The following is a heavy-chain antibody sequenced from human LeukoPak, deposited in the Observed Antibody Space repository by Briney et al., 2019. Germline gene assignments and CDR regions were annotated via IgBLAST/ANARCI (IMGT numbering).Heavy chain of an antibody. CDR2: ISEDGDT. J-gene: IGHJ4*02. CDR1: GFTFGDFA. V-gene: IGHV3-43*02. CDR3: ARVRTAMEIGAY. D-gene: IGHD5-18*01. Sequence: GGSLRLSCAASGFTFGDFAMHWFRQAPGKGLEWVSLISEDGDTYYGDSVKGRFTVSRDNSKNSLYLQMNSLRTEDTGLYYCARVRTAMEIGAYWGQGTLVTVSS.